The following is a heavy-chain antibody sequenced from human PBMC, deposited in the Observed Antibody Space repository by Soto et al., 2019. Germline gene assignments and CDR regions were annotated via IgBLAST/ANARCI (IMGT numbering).Heavy chain of an antibody. CDR1: GYSFTSYW. D-gene: IGHD3-10*01. Sequence: GESLKISCKGSGYSFTSYWIAWVRQMPGKGLEWMGRIDPSDSYTNYSPSFQGHVTISADKSISTAYLQWSRLKDSDTAMYYGARRPYGSGYYYYFGMDVWGQGTTVTVSS. V-gene: IGHV5-10-1*01. CDR2: IDPSDSYT. CDR3: ARRPYGSGYYYYFGMDV. J-gene: IGHJ6*02.